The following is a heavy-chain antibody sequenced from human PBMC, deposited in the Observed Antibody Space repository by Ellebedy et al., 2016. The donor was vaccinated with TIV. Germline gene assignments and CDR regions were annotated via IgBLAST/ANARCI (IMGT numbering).Heavy chain of an antibody. CDR2: INHSGST. D-gene: IGHD1-7*01. Sequence: MPSETLSLTCAVYGGSFSGYYWSWIRQPPGKGLEWIGEINHSGSTNYNPSLKSQVTISVDTSKNQFSLKLSSVTAADTAVYYCARARYNWNYASRWGQGTLVTVSS. CDR3: ARARYNWNYASR. CDR1: GGSFSGYY. V-gene: IGHV4-34*01. J-gene: IGHJ4*02.